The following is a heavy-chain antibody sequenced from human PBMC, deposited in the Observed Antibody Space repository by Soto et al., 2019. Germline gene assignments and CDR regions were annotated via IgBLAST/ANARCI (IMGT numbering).Heavy chain of an antibody. V-gene: IGHV1-18*01. CDR3: ARCTGSGTNYSMDV. CDR2: ISVDSGNT. J-gene: IGHJ6*03. CDR1: GYIFTSYG. Sequence: QVQLVQSGAELKKPGASAKVSCKASGYIFTSYGISWVRQAPGQGLEWMAWISVDSGNTNYAQNFQGRVTMTTDTSASTAHIELRSPRPDDTAVYYCARCTGSGTNYSMDVWGKGTKVIVSS. D-gene: IGHD3-10*01.